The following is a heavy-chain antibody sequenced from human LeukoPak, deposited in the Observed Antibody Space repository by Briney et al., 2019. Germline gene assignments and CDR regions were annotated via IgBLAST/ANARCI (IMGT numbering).Heavy chain of an antibody. CDR3: AKGSRGSYDY. D-gene: IGHD1-26*01. J-gene: IGHJ4*02. Sequence: GGSLRLSCAASGFTFNSYAMTWVRQDPEEGVEWGSYIIDSGINTYYRGSVKGRFTISRDNSKNTLYLQMNSLRAEDTAVYYCAKGSRGSYDYWGQGTLVTVSS. V-gene: IGHV3-23*01. CDR1: GFTFNSYA. CDR2: IIDSGINT.